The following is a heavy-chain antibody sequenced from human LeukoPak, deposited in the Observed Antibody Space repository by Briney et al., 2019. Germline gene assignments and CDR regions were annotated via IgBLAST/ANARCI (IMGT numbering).Heavy chain of an antibody. CDR1: GGSFSGYY. D-gene: IGHD1-26*01. Sequence: PSETLSLTCAVYGGSFSGYYWSWIRQPPGKGLEWIGEINHSGSTNYNPSLKSRVTMSVDTSKNQFSLKLSSVTAANTAVYYCARGQSIVGATGDYWGQGTLVTVSS. V-gene: IGHV4-34*01. CDR2: INHSGST. J-gene: IGHJ4*02. CDR3: ARGQSIVGATGDY.